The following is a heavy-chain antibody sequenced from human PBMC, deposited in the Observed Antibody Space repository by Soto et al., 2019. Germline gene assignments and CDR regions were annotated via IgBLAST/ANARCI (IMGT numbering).Heavy chain of an antibody. Sequence: ASVKVSCKASGVTFSSYAISWVRQAPGQGLEWMGGIIPIFGTANYAQKFQGRVTITADESTSTAYMELSSLRSEDTAVYYCASYVDTAMDSMDVWGQGTTVTVSS. CDR3: ASYVDTAMDSMDV. J-gene: IGHJ6*02. CDR2: IIPIFGTA. D-gene: IGHD5-18*01. CDR1: GVTFSSYA. V-gene: IGHV1-69*13.